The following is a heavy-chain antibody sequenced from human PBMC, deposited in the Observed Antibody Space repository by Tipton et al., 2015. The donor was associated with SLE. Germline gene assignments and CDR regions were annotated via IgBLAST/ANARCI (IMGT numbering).Heavy chain of an antibody. D-gene: IGHD6-13*01. J-gene: IGHJ6*02. Sequence: LRLSCAASGFTFSSYGMHWVRQAPGKGLEWVAFIRYDGSNKYYADSVKGRFTISRDNSKNTLYLQMNSLRAEDTAVYYCARAGEQRVYYYGMDVWGQGTTVTVSS. CDR1: GFTFSSYG. CDR2: IRYDGSNK. V-gene: IGHV3-30*02. CDR3: ARAGEQRVYYYGMDV.